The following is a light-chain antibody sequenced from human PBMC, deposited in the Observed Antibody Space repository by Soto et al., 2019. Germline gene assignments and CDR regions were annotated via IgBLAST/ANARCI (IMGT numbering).Light chain of an antibody. Sequence: QSALTQPRSVSGSPGQSVNISCTGTSSDVGGYNYVSWYQQYPGKAPKFVIYDVNKRPSGVPDRFSGSKSGNTASLTISGLQAEDEAHYYCCSYTGTYTWVFGGGTKLTVL. J-gene: IGLJ3*02. V-gene: IGLV2-11*01. CDR3: CSYTGTYTWV. CDR1: SSDVGGYNY. CDR2: DVN.